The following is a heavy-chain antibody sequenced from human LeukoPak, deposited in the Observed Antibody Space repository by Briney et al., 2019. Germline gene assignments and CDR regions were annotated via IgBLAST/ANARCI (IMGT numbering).Heavy chain of an antibody. J-gene: IGHJ4*02. Sequence: SQTLSLTCAVSGGSIISGTYSWSWIRQPPGKGLEWIGYICHSGSTYYNPSLKSRVTISVDESKNQLSLKLSSVTAADTAVYYCARMGYSSSSFDYWGQGTLVTVSS. D-gene: IGHD6-6*01. CDR1: GGSIISGTYS. V-gene: IGHV4-30-2*01. CDR2: ICHSGST. CDR3: ARMGYSSSSFDY.